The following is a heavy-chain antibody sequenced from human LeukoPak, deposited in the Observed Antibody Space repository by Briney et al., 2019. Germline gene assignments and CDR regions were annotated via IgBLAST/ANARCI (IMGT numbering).Heavy chain of an antibody. CDR2: IRYDGSNK. J-gene: IGHJ3*02. CDR3: AKEDIAAAVEGDAFDI. Sequence: GGSLRLSCAASGFTFSSYAMHWVRQAPGKGLEWVAFIRYDGSNKYYADSVKGRFTISRGNSKNTLYLQMNSLRAEDTAVYYCAKEDIAAAVEGDAFDIWGQGTMVTVSS. CDR1: GFTFSSYA. D-gene: IGHD6-13*01. V-gene: IGHV3-30*02.